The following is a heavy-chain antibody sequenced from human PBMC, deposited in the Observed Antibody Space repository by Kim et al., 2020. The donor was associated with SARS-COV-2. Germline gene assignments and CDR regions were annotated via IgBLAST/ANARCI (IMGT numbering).Heavy chain of an antibody. V-gene: IGHV3-30*18. D-gene: IGHD4-17*01. Sequence: GGSLRLSCAASGFTFSSYGMHWVRQAPGKGLEWVAVISYDGSNKYYADSVKGRFTISRDNSKNTLYLQMNSLRAEDTAVYYCAKDLYGGNSLSRYDYYYYGMDVWGQGTTVTVSS. CDR1: GFTFSSYG. CDR3: AKDLYGGNSLSRYDYYYYGMDV. J-gene: IGHJ6*02. CDR2: ISYDGSNK.